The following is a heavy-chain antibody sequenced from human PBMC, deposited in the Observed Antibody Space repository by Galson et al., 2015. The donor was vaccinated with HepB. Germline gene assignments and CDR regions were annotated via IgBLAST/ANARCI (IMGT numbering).Heavy chain of an antibody. CDR2: IGGGSGGT. D-gene: IGHD2-2*01. J-gene: IGHJ6*02. CDR3: AKGNREDIVAVPAAMSYYFYAMDV. CDR1: GFTFSIYA. Sequence: SLRLSCAASGFTFSIYAMSWVRQAPGKGLEWVSVIGGGSGGTHYADSVKGRVTISRDNSRRTLYLQMSSLRAEDTAVYYCAKGNREDIVAVPAAMSYYFYAMDVWGQGTTVTVSS. V-gene: IGHV3-23*01.